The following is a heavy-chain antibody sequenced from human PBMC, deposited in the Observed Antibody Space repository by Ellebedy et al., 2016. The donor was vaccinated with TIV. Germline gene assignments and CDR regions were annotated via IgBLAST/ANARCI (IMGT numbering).Heavy chain of an antibody. CDR3: ATDGSYGDYLSPAHASVM. V-gene: IGHV3-7*01. CDR2: INQDATKT. CDR1: GFSFRNYW. Sequence: GESLKISCAASGFSFRNYWMTWVRQAPGKGLEWVANINQDATKTFFVDSVGGRFTISRDNAKNSLFLQMNRLGVEDTAVNYCATDGSYGDYLSPAHASVMWGQGTLVSVSS. D-gene: IGHD4-17*01. J-gene: IGHJ3*02.